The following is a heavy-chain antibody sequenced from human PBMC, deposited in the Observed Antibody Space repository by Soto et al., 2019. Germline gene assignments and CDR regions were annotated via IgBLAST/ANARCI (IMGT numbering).Heavy chain of an antibody. CDR2: IIPIFGTA. V-gene: IGHV1-69*06. CDR1: GGTLSSYA. D-gene: IGHD2-15*01. J-gene: IGHJ6*02. Sequence: SVKVSCKXPGGTLSSYAIRWVRPAPGQGPAWMGGIIPIFGTANYAQKFQGRVTITADTSISTAYMELSRLRSDDTAVYYCARGYCSGGSCYWGDYYYGMDVWGQGTTVTVSS. CDR3: ARGYCSGGSCYWGDYYYGMDV.